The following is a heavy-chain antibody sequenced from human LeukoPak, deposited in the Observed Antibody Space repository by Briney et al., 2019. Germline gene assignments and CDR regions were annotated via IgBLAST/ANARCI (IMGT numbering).Heavy chain of an antibody. V-gene: IGHV4-30-4*01. CDR1: GGSISSGDYY. D-gene: IGHD3-22*01. CDR2: IYYSGST. Sequence: SETLSLTCTVSGGSISSGDYYWSWIRQPPGKGLEWIGYIYYSGSTYYNPSLKSRVTISVDTSKNQFSLKLSSVTAADTAVYYCARVATGGYYNCWGQGTLVTVSS. J-gene: IGHJ4*02. CDR3: ARVATGGYYNC.